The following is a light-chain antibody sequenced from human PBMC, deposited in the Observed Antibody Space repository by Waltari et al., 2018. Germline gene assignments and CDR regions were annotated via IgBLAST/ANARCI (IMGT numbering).Light chain of an antibody. J-gene: IGKJ1*01. CDR3: QQFNGWPRT. CDR1: QSISIN. V-gene: IGKV3-15*01. CDR2: EAS. Sequence: VMTQSPAPLSVAQGERTTPTCRASQSISINMVWYQQRPGQAPRLLIYEASMRATDIPARFSGSGSGTEFTLTISGLQSEDAAVYYCQQFNGWPRTFGQGTKVEIE.